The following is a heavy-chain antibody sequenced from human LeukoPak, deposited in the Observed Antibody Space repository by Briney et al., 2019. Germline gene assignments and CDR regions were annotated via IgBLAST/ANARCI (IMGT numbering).Heavy chain of an antibody. CDR1: GFTVSSNS. D-gene: IGHD3-10*01. CDR2: ISGNGGDT. J-gene: IGHJ4*02. CDR3: AKCDGSGSYDDY. V-gene: IGHV3-23*01. Sequence: GGSLRLSCTVSGFTVSSNSMSWVRQAPGKGLEWVSTISGNGGDTYYADSVKGRFTISRDNSKNTLYLQMNSLRVEDTAVYYCAKCDGSGSYDDYWGQGTLVTVSS.